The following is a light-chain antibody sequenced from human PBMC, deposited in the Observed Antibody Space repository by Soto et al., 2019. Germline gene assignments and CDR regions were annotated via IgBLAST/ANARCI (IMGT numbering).Light chain of an antibody. CDR2: GNV. CDR3: QSYDRSLGGV. Sequence: QSVLTQPPSVSGAPGQSVTISCSGTSSNIGAGYEIHWYQQLPGTAPRLLIYGNVNRPSGVPDRFSGSKSGTSGSLAITGLQAEDEADYYCQSYDRSLGGVFGGGTKLTVL. V-gene: IGLV1-40*01. J-gene: IGLJ3*02. CDR1: SSNIGAGYE.